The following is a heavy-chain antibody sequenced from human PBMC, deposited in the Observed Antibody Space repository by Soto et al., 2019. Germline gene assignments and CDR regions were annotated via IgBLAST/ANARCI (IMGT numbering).Heavy chain of an antibody. V-gene: IGHV3-48*02. CDR2: ISSSSSTI. D-gene: IGHD6-19*01. CDR1: GFTFSSYS. J-gene: IGHJ4*02. Sequence: EVQLVESGGGLVQPGGSLRLSCAASGFTFSSYSMNWVRQAPGKGLEWVSYISSSSSTIYYADSVKGRFTISRDNAKNSMYLQMNSLRDEDTAVYYCARRAWGVAGGFDNWGQGTLLTVSS. CDR3: ARRAWGVAGGFDN.